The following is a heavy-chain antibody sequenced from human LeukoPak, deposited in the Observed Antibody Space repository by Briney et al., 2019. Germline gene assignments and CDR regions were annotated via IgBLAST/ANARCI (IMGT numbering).Heavy chain of an antibody. V-gene: IGHV3-21*01. Sequence: KSGGSLRPSCAASGFTFSRYQMTWGRQAPGKGLEWVSSISSSSSYMYYADSVKGRFTISKDNAKNSLYLQMNSLRAEDTAVYYCARGRAGYYFDYWGQGTLVTVSS. CDR3: ARGRAGYYFDY. J-gene: IGHJ4*02. CDR2: ISSSSSYM. D-gene: IGHD1-14*01. CDR1: GFTFSRYQ.